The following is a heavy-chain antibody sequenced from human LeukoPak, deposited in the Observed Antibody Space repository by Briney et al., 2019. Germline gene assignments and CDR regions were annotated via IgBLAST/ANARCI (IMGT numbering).Heavy chain of an antibody. Sequence: GGSLGLSCAASGFTFSSYSMNWVRQAPGKGLEWVSYISSSSSTIYYADSVKGRFTISRDNAKNSLYLQMNSLRAEDTAVYYCAREYSSGWYVYYYGMDVWGQGTTVTVSS. J-gene: IGHJ6*02. CDR3: AREYSSGWYVYYYGMDV. CDR1: GFTFSSYS. CDR2: ISSSSSTI. V-gene: IGHV3-48*01. D-gene: IGHD6-19*01.